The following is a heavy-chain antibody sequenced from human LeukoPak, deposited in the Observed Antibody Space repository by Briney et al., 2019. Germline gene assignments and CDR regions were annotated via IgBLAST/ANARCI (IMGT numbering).Heavy chain of an antibody. Sequence: GGSLRLSCTASGFTFSNYWMHWVRQAPGKGLVWVSRINSDGSGTTYADSVRGRFTISRDNAKNTLYLQVNSLRAEDTAVYYCARTEGTVAYDSWGQGTLVTVSS. CDR3: ARTEGTVAYDS. V-gene: IGHV3-74*01. D-gene: IGHD4-23*01. J-gene: IGHJ5*01. CDR2: INSDGSGT. CDR1: GFTFSNYW.